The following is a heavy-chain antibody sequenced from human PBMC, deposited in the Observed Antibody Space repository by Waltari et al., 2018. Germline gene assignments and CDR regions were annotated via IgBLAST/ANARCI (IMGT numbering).Heavy chain of an antibody. CDR3: ARQGASYSGYEEI. CDR1: GYSFTSYW. V-gene: IGHV5-51*01. D-gene: IGHD5-12*01. CDR2: IYPGYSGT. Sequence: EVQLVQSGAEVKKPGESLKISCKGSGYSFTSYWIGWVRQMPGKGLEWRGIIYPGYSGTRYSPSFQGQVTISADKSISTAYQQWSSLKASDTAMYYCARQGASYSGYEEIWGQGTLVTVSS. J-gene: IGHJ4*02.